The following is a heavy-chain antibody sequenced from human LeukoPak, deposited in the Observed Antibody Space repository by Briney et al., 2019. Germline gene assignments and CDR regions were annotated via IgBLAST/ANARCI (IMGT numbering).Heavy chain of an antibody. CDR2: INHSGST. D-gene: IGHD2-2*01. CDR1: GGSFSGYY. J-gene: IGHJ3*02. CDR3: ARRPIVVVPAARARAAFDI. V-gene: IGHV4-34*01. Sequence: PSETLSLTCAVYGGSFSGYYWSWIRQPPGKGLEWIGEINHSGSTNYNPSLKSRVTISVDTSKNQFSLKLSSVTAADTAVYYCARRPIVVVPAARARAAFDIWGQGTMVTVSS.